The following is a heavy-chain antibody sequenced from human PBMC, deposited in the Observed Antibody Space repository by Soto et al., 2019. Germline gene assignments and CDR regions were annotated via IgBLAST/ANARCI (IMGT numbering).Heavy chain of an antibody. CDR1: GYTFTSYY. CDR3: AREYYYDSSGYYYSSY. Sequence: GASVKVSCKASGYTFTSYYMHWVRQAPGQGLEWMGIINPSGGSTSYAQKFQGRVTMTRDTSTSTVYMELSSLRSEDTAVYYCAREYYYDSSGYYYSSYWGQGTLVTVSS. J-gene: IGHJ4*02. CDR2: INPSGGST. D-gene: IGHD3-22*01. V-gene: IGHV1-46*01.